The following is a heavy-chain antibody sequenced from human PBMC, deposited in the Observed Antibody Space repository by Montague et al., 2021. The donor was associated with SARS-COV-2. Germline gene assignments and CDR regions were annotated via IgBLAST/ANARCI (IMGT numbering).Heavy chain of an antibody. CDR3: ARGVRRPYYYYYGMDV. J-gene: IGHJ6*02. CDR2: INHSGST. CDR1: GGSFSGYY. Sequence: SETLSLTCAVYGGSFSGYYWSWICQPPGKGLEWIGEINHSGSTNYNPSLKSRVTISVDTSKNQFSLKLSSVTAADTAVYYCARGVRRPYYYYYGMDVWGQGTTVTVSS. V-gene: IGHV4-34*01.